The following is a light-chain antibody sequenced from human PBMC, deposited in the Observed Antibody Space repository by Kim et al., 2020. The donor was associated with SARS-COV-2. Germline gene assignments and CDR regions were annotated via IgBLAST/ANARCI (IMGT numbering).Light chain of an antibody. Sequence: SLSPGESATLSCRASQSVSSDLAWYQQRPGQVPRVLIYDVSTRVTGVPARFSGSGSGTEFTLTISSLQSEDFAVYYCQQYNNWWTFGQGTKVDIK. CDR2: DVS. V-gene: IGKV3-15*01. J-gene: IGKJ1*01. CDR1: QSVSSD. CDR3: QQYNNWWT.